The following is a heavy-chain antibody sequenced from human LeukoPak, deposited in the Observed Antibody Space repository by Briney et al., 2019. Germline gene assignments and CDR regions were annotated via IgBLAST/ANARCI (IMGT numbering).Heavy chain of an antibody. CDR1: GYSISSGYY. Sequence: SETLSLTCAVSGYSISSGYYWGWIRQPPGNGLEWIGSIYHSGSTYYNPSLKSRVTISVDTSKNQFSLKLSSVTAADTAVYYCAISGWDFDYWGQGTLVTVSS. J-gene: IGHJ4*02. D-gene: IGHD6-25*01. CDR2: IYHSGST. CDR3: AISGWDFDY. V-gene: IGHV4-38-2*01.